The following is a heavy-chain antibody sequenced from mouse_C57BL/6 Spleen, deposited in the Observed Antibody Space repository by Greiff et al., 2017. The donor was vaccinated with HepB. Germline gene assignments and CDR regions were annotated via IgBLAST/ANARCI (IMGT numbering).Heavy chain of an antibody. CDR2: IHPNSGST. D-gene: IGHD1-1*01. J-gene: IGHJ1*03. V-gene: IGHV1-64*01. CDR3: ARPPASTTVVSHWYFDV. Sequence: VQLQQPGAELVKPGASVKLSCKASGYTFTSYWMHWVKQRPGQGLEWIGMIHPNSGSTNYTEKFKSKATLTVDKSSSTAYMQLSSLTSEDSAVYYCARPPASTTVVSHWYFDVWGTGTTVTVSS. CDR1: GYTFTSYW.